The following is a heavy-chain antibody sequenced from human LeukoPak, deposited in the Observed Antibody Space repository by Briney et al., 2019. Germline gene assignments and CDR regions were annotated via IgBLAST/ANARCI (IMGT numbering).Heavy chain of an antibody. CDR3: ARGWNYGDY. Sequence: PSETLSLTCTVLGGAISSYYWSWIRQPPGKGLEWIGYVSYTGDASQNPSLRGRVTMSVDTSNNQVSLELSSVTAADTDVYYCARGWNYGDYWGQGTLVTVSS. J-gene: IGHJ4*02. CDR1: GGAISSYY. D-gene: IGHD3-3*01. CDR2: VSYTGDA. V-gene: IGHV4-59*01.